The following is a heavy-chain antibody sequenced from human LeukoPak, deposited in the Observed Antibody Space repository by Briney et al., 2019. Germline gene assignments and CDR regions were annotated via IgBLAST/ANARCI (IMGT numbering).Heavy chain of an antibody. CDR2: IYWDDVK. CDR1: GFSLRTSGVG. D-gene: IGHD2-2*02. V-gene: IGHV2-5*02. CDR3: AHRDLYCSSASCYSADAFDL. Sequence: PGPTLVKPTETLTLTCTFSGFSLRTSGVGVGWIRQPPGKALEWLSLIYWDDVKRYSPSLKSRLTITKDTSKNQVVLTMTNMDPVDTATYYCAHRDLYCSSASCYSADAFDLWGQGTMVTVSS. J-gene: IGHJ3*01.